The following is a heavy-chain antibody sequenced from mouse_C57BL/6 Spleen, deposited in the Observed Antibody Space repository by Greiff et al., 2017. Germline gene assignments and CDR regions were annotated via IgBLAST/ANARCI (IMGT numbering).Heavy chain of an antibody. J-gene: IGHJ1*03. CDR1: GFNFNNTY. CDR2: IDPANGNT. CDR3: ARSTSYWYFGV. V-gene: IGHV14-3*01. D-gene: IGHD1-1*01. Sequence: VQLQQSVAELVRPGASVKLSCTASGFNFNNTYMNWVKQSPEQGLEWIGRIDPANGNTKYAPEFQGKATITSDTSANTAYLQLSSLTSEDTAIYYCARSTSYWYFGVWGTGTTVTAST.